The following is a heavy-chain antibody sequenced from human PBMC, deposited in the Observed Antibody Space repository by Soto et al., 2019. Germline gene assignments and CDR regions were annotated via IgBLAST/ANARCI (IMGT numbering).Heavy chain of an antibody. D-gene: IGHD6-13*01. Sequence: PSETLSLTCTVSGGSISSSSYYWGWIRQPPGKGLEWIGSIYYSGSTYYNPSLKSRVTISVDTSKNQFSLKLSSVTAADTAVYYCRRSSKYSTDVWGQGTTVTAS. CDR1: GGSISSSSYY. CDR3: RRSSKYSTDV. J-gene: IGHJ6*02. V-gene: IGHV4-39*01. CDR2: IYYSGST.